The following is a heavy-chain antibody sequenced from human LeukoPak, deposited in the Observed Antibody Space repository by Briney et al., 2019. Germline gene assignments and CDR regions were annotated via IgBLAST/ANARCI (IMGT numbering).Heavy chain of an antibody. V-gene: IGHV3-23*01. CDR1: GFTFSSYA. CDR2: ISGSGGST. J-gene: IGHJ4*02. Sequence: GGSLRLSCAASGFTFSSYAMSWVRQAPGKGLEWVSTISGSGGSTYYADSVKGRFTISRDNSKNSLYLRMNTLRVEDTAVYYCARDRDNNYYDYWGQGTLVTVSS. D-gene: IGHD5-24*01. CDR3: ARDRDNNYYDY.